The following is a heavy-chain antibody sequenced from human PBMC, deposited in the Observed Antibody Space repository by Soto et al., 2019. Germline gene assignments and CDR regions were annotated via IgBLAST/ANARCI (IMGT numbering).Heavy chain of an antibody. CDR1: GFTFDDYA. CDR3: AKDLPPLLIPEYFQH. J-gene: IGHJ1*01. Sequence: PGGSLRLSCAASGFTFDDYAMHWVRQAPGKGLEWVSGISWNSGSIGYADSVKGRFTISRDNAKNSLYLQMNSLRAEDTALYYCAKDLPPLLIPEYFQHWGQGTLVTVSS. D-gene: IGHD2-15*01. CDR2: ISWNSGSI. V-gene: IGHV3-9*01.